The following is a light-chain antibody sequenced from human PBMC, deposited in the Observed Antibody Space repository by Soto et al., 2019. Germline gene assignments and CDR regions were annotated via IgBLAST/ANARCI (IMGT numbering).Light chain of an antibody. J-gene: IGKJ5*01. V-gene: IGKV3-15*01. CDR1: QSVSSN. CDR2: GAS. Sequence: EIVMTQSPATLSVSPGERATLSCRASQSVSSNLAWYQQKPGQAPRLLIYGASTRATGIPARFSGSGSGTEYTPTISSLQSEDFAVYYCQQYNNWSPVITFGQGTRLEIK. CDR3: QQYNNWSPVIT.